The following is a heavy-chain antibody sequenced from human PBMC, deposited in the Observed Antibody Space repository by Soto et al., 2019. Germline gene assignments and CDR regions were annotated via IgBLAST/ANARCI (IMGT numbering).Heavy chain of an antibody. Sequence: QVQLVQPGAEVKKPGASVKFSCKASGYIFTNFYIHWVRQAPGQGLEWIGIINPNGGSTNYAQTFQGRVTMTRETSTRTDYMDLSSLRSEDTAVYYCTRGLASGDYWGQGTLITVSS. CDR1: GYIFTNFY. CDR2: INPNGGST. V-gene: IGHV1-46*03. J-gene: IGHJ4*02. CDR3: TRGLASGDY. D-gene: IGHD6-6*01.